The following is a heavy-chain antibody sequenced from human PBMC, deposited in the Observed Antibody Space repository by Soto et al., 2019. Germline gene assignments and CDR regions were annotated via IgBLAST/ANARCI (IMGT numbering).Heavy chain of an antibody. J-gene: IGHJ6*02. V-gene: IGHV5-51*01. Sequence: GESLKISCKGSGYSFTSYWIGWVRQMPGKGLEWMGIIYPGDSDTRYSPSFQGQVTISADKSISTAYLQWSSLKASDTAMYYCASTEAYCSSTSCARYYYYGMDVWGQGTTVTVSS. CDR1: GYSFTSYW. CDR3: ASTEAYCSSTSCARYYYYGMDV. CDR2: IYPGDSDT. D-gene: IGHD2-2*01.